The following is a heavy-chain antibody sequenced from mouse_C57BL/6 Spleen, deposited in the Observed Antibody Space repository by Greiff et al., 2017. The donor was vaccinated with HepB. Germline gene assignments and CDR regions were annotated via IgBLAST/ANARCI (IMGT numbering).Heavy chain of an antibody. CDR3: ARRAYSNGYFDV. J-gene: IGHJ1*03. V-gene: IGHV5-9*01. CDR2: ISGGGGNT. D-gene: IGHD2-5*01. CDR1: GFTFSSYT. Sequence: EVQLVESGGGLVKPGGSLKLSCAASGFTFSSYTMSWVRQTPEKRLEWVATISGGGGNTYYPDSVKGRFTISRDNAKNTLYLQMSSLRSEDTALYYCARRAYSNGYFDVWGTGTTVTVSS.